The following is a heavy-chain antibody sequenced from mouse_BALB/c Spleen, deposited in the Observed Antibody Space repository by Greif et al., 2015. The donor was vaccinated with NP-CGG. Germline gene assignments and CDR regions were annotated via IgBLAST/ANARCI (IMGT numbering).Heavy chain of an antibody. J-gene: IGHJ4*01. V-gene: IGHV14-3*02. CDR2: IDPANGNT. Sequence: VQLQQSGAELVKPGASVKLSCTASGFNIKDTYMHWVKQRPEQGLEWIGRIDPANGNTKYDPKFQGKATITADTSSNTAYLQLSSLTSEDTAVYYCARAYRYDGYAMDYWGQGTSVTVSS. CDR3: ARAYRYDGYAMDY. CDR1: GFNIKDTY. D-gene: IGHD2-14*01.